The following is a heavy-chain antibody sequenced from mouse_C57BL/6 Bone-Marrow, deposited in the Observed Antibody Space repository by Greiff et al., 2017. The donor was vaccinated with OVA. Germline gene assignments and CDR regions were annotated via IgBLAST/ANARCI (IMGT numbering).Heavy chain of an antibody. CDR1: GFTFSDYG. CDR3: ARENDYDDYAMDY. D-gene: IGHD2-4*01. V-gene: IGHV5-17*01. Sequence: EVKLMESGGGLVKPGGSLKLSCAASGFTFSDYGMHWVRQAPEKGLAWVAYISSGSSTIYSAATVKGRFTISRDKAKNTLFLQMTSLRSEDTAMYYCARENDYDDYAMDYWGQGTSVTVSS. J-gene: IGHJ4*01. CDR2: ISSGSSTI.